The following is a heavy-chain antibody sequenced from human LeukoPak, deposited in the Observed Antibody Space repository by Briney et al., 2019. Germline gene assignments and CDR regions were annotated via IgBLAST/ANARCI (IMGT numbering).Heavy chain of an antibody. CDR3: ARVEPTGTLYYFDY. D-gene: IGHD1-1*01. CDR2: IYYSGSA. Sequence: PSETLSLTCTVSGGSITSRNYYWGWIRQPPGRGLEWIGNIYYSGSAYYNPSLKSRVTISVDTSKNQFSLKLSSVTAADTAVYYCARVEPTGTLYYFDYWGQGTLVTVSS. V-gene: IGHV4-39*01. CDR1: GGSITSRNYY. J-gene: IGHJ4*02.